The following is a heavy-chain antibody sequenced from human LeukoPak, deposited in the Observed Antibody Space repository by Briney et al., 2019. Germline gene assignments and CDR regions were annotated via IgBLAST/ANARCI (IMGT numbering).Heavy chain of an antibody. CDR3: ARVYAVPAAIRHYYYYMDV. Sequence: ASVKVSCKASGYTFTSYGISWVRQAPAQGLEWMGWISAYNGNTNYAQKFQGRVTITTDTSTSTTYMVLRSLRSDDTAVYYCARVYAVPAAIRHYYYYMDVWGKGTTVTVSS. CDR2: ISAYNGNT. J-gene: IGHJ6*03. D-gene: IGHD2-2*01. CDR1: GYTFTSYG. V-gene: IGHV1-18*01.